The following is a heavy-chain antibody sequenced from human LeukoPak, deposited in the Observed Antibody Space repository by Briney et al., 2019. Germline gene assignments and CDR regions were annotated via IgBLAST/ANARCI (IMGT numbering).Heavy chain of an antibody. V-gene: IGHV1-46*01. J-gene: IGHJ4*02. D-gene: IGHD3-3*01. CDR2: INPSGGST. Sequence: GASVKVSCKASGYTFTSYYMHWVRQAPGQGLEWMGIINPSGGSTSYAQKFQGRVTITADESTSTAYMELSSLRSEDTAVYYCARDEGQAIFGVVSKLDYWGQGALVTVSS. CDR1: GYTFTSYY. CDR3: ARDEGQAIFGVVSKLDY.